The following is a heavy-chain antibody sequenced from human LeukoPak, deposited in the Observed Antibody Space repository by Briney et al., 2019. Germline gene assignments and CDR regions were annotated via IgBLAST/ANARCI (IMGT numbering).Heavy chain of an antibody. V-gene: IGHV3-21*06. CDR3: ATETNGRHYDY. CDR2: IGPTGSDR. D-gene: IGHD1-14*01. Sequence: GGPLRLSCTASGLTFSTSGFNWVRQAPGKGLEWVASIGPTGSDRYHADSIKGRFTISRDNANNFLYLQMNSLRAEDTAVYYCATETNGRHYDYWGQGTLLTVSS. J-gene: IGHJ4*02. CDR1: GLTFSTSG.